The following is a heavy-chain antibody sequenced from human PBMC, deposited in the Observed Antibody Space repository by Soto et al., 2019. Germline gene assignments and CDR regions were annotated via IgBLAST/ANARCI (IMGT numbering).Heavy chain of an antibody. Sequence: SETLSLTCAVYGGSFSGYYWSWIRQPPGKGLEWIGEINHSGSTNYNPSLKSRVTISVDTSKNQFSLKLSSVTAADTAVYYCARGMKSGSSSWYGGVREVYFDYWGQGTLVTVSS. CDR1: GGSFSGYY. V-gene: IGHV4-34*01. CDR3: ARGMKSGSSSWYGGVREVYFDY. CDR2: INHSGST. D-gene: IGHD6-13*01. J-gene: IGHJ4*02.